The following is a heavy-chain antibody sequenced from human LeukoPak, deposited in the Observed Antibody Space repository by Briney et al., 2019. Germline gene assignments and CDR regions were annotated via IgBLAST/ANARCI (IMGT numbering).Heavy chain of an antibody. V-gene: IGHV3-21*01. CDR1: GFTFSSYA. CDR3: ARDPRPGIAAAGYFDY. Sequence: GGSLRLSCAASGFTFSSYAMSWVRRAPGKGLEWVSSISSSSSYIYYADSVKGRFTISRDNAKNSLYLQMNSLRAEDTAVYYCARDPRPGIAAAGYFDYWGQGTLVTVSS. CDR2: ISSSSSYI. J-gene: IGHJ4*02. D-gene: IGHD6-13*01.